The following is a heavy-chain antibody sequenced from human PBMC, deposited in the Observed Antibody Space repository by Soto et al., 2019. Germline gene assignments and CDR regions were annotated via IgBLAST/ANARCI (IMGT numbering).Heavy chain of an antibody. D-gene: IGHD6-13*01. CDR1: GGSISSSSYY. Sequence: SETLSLTCTVSGGSISSSSYYWGWIRQPPGKGLEWIGSIYYSGSTYYNPSLKSRVTISVDTSKNQFSLKLSSVTAADTAVYYCARQAGSSWYRGKYFDYWGQGTLVTGSS. CDR3: ARQAGSSWYRGKYFDY. CDR2: IYYSGST. V-gene: IGHV4-39*01. J-gene: IGHJ4*02.